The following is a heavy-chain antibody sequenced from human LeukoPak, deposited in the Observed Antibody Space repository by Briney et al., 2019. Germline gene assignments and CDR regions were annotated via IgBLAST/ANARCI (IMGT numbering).Heavy chain of an antibody. CDR3: ARLGNWVDY. Sequence: GESLKISCKGSGYSFSSYWIGWVRQVPGKGLEWMGIIQPGDSDTRYSPSFQGQVTILADKSVNTAYLQWSSLKASDTAMYYCARLGNWVDYWGQGTLVTVSS. V-gene: IGHV5-51*01. CDR1: GYSFSSYW. D-gene: IGHD7-27*01. CDR2: IQPGDSDT. J-gene: IGHJ4*02.